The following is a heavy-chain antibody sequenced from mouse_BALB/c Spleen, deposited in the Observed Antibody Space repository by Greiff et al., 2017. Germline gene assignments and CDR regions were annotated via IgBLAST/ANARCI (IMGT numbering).Heavy chain of an antibody. CDR2: ISSGGGST. J-gene: IGHJ4*01. CDR1: GFAFSSYD. D-gene: IGHD1-2*01. V-gene: IGHV5-12-1*01. Sequence: EVQLQQSGGGLVKPGGSLKLSCAASGFAFSSYDMSWVRQTPEKRLEWVAYISSGGGSTYYPDTVKGRFTISRDNAKNTLYLQMSSLKSEDTAMYYCARHYYGYYAMDYWGQGTSVTVSS. CDR3: ARHYYGYYAMDY.